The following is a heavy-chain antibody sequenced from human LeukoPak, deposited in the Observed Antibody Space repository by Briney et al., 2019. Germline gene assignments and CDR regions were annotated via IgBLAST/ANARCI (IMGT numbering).Heavy chain of an antibody. CDR1: GFTFDDYG. V-gene: IGHV3-20*04. CDR3: ARDLNTAMSDY. D-gene: IGHD5-18*01. Sequence: GGSLRLSCAASGFTFDDYGMSRVRHAPGKGLEWVSGINWNGGSTGYADSVKGRFTISRDNAKNSLYLQMNSLRAEDTALYYCARDLNTAMSDYWGQGTLVTVSS. CDR2: INWNGGST. J-gene: IGHJ4*02.